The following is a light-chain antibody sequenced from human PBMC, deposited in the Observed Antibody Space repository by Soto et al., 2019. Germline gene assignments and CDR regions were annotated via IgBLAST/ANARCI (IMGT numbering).Light chain of an antibody. CDR2: DVS. V-gene: IGLV2-14*01. Sequence: QSALTQPASVSGSPGQSITISCTGTSSDVGGYNYVSWYQQHPGKAPKLMIYDVSNRPSGVSNRFSGSKSGNTASLTISGLQAEDEDDYYCSSYTSSSTLDLVFGGGTKLTVL. J-gene: IGLJ2*01. CDR3: SSYTSSSTLDLV. CDR1: SSDVGGYNY.